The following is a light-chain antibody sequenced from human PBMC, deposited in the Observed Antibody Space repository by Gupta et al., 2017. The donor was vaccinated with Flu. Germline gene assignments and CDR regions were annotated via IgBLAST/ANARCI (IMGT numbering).Light chain of an antibody. Sequence: CRSSQSLLHTTGYYYLAWYLQKPGQSPQLLIYLASSRASGVPDRFSGSGSDTHFTLNISRVEAEDVGLYYCRQALQTPQTFGHGTKVDIK. CDR3: RQALQTPQT. CDR1: QSLLHTTGYYY. CDR2: LAS. V-gene: IGKV2-28*01. J-gene: IGKJ3*01.